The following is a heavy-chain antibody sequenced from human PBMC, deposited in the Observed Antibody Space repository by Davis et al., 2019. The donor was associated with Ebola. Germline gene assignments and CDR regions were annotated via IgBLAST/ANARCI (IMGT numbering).Heavy chain of an antibody. J-gene: IGHJ6*02. CDR1: GFTFSSYG. Sequence: PGGSLRLSCAASGFTFSSYGMHWVRQAPGKGLEWVAVIWYDGSNKYYADSVKGRFTISRGNSNNLLYLQMNSLRAEDTAVYYCLYGMDVWGQGTTVTVSS. V-gene: IGHV3-33*08. CDR2: IWYDGSNK. CDR3: LYGMDV.